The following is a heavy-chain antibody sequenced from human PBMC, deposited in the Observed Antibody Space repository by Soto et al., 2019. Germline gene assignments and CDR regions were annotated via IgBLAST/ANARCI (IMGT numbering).Heavy chain of an antibody. CDR3: ARANGYSSSWYTGLYYGMDV. CDR2: INHSGST. J-gene: IGHJ6*02. Sequence: ETLSLTCSVSGGTINSGDYFWSWTRQPPGKGLEWIGEINHSGSTNYNPSLKSRVTISVDTSKNQFSLKLSSVTAADTAVYYCARANGYSSSWYTGLYYGMDVWGQGTTVTVSS. V-gene: IGHV4-34*01. CDR1: GGTINSGDYF. D-gene: IGHD6-13*01.